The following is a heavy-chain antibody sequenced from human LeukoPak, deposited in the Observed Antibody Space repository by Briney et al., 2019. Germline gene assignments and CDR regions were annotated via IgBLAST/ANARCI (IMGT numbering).Heavy chain of an antibody. J-gene: IGHJ6*02. CDR1: GFTFDDYA. V-gene: IGHV3-9*01. CDR3: AKDMVAAENNYYYGMDV. CDR2: ISWNSGSI. Sequence: TGGSLRLSCAASGFTFDDYAMHWVRQAPGKGLEWVSGISWNSGSIGYADSVKGRFTISRDNAKNSLYLQMNSLRAEDKALYYCAKDMVAAENNYYYGMDVWGQGTTVTVSS. D-gene: IGHD6-13*01.